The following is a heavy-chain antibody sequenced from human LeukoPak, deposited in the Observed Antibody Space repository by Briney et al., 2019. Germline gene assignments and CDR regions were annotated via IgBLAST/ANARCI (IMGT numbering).Heavy chain of an antibody. CDR1: RGSVSSSTYY. J-gene: IGHJ4*02. D-gene: IGHD2-8*01. CDR3: TAEKNGSPHY. Sequence: SETLSLTCTVSRGSVSSSTYYWSWVRQPPGKGLEWIASIYYTGSTYYNPSLKSRVTISLDMSKNEFFLTMTSVTAADTAVYFCTAEKNGSPHYWGQGTLVTVSS. V-gene: IGHV4-39*07. CDR2: IYYTGST.